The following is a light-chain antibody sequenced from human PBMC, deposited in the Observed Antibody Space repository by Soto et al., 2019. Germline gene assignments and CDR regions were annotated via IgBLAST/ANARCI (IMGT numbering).Light chain of an antibody. CDR3: AAWDGSLSGRFV. Sequence: QSALTQPRSVSGSPGQSVTISCTGTSSDVGNYNYVSWYQQHPGKAPKVMIYDVTKRPSGVPDRFSGSKSGITASLTISGLQADDEADYFCAAWDGSLSGRFVFGTGTKLTVL. J-gene: IGLJ1*01. CDR1: SSDVGNYNY. CDR2: DVT. V-gene: IGLV2-11*01.